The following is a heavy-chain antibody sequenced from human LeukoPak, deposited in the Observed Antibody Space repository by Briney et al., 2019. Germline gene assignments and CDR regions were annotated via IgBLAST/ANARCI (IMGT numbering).Heavy chain of an antibody. CDR1: GFTFSSYW. V-gene: IGHV3-74*01. D-gene: IGHD1-1*01. CDR3: AKAGGTTGSMRFYMDV. CDR2: ISSDEIST. J-gene: IGHJ6*03. Sequence: GGSLRLSCAGSGFTFSSYWMLWVRQAPGEGVVWVSRISSDEISTNYAASVRGRFTISRDNAKNTLYLQMDSLRAEDTAVYYCAKAGGTTGSMRFYMDVWGKGTTVTVSS.